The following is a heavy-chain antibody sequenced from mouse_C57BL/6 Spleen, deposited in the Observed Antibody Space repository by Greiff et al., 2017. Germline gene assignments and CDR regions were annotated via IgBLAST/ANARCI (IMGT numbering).Heavy chain of an antibody. CDR1: GFTFTDYY. Sequence: EVKVVESGGGLVQPGGSLSLSCAASGFTFTDYYMSWVRQPPGKALEWLGFIRNKANGYTTEYSASVKGRFTISRDNSQSILYLQMNALRAEDSATYYCARFGVLDYWGQGTTLTVSS. CDR3: ARFGVLDY. D-gene: IGHD3-1*01. V-gene: IGHV7-3*01. J-gene: IGHJ2*01. CDR2: IRNKANGYTT.